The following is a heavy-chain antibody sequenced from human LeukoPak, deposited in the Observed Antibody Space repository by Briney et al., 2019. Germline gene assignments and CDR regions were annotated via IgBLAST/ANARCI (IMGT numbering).Heavy chain of an antibody. D-gene: IGHD3-3*01. Sequence: GGSLRLSCAASGFTFSSYSMNWVRQAPGKGLEWVSYISSSSSTIYYADSVKGRFTISRVNAKNSLFLQMNSLRAEDTAVYYCARDLSPAEYDFWSGSYFDPWGQGTLVTVSS. CDR1: GFTFSSYS. J-gene: IGHJ5*02. CDR3: ARDLSPAEYDFWSGSYFDP. V-gene: IGHV3-48*01. CDR2: ISSSSSTI.